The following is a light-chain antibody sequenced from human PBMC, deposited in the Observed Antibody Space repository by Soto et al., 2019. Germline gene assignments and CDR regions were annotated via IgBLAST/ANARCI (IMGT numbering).Light chain of an antibody. CDR2: GAS. Sequence: EVVLTQSPGTLSLSPGERGTLSCRAIQSVSDNYLAWYQLRPGQAPRLLIYGASRRATGIPDRFSGSGSGTDFTLTISRLEPKDFAVYCCQQRSNWPSITFGQGTRLEIK. V-gene: IGKV3D-20*02. CDR3: QQRSNWPSIT. CDR1: QSVSDNY. J-gene: IGKJ5*01.